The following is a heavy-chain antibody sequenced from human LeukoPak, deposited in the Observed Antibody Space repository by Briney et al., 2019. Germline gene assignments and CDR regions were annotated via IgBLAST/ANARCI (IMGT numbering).Heavy chain of an antibody. J-gene: IGHJ3*02. CDR2: ISSSSSTI. CDR3: ARDRAYLGHDAFDI. CDR1: GFTFSSYS. Sequence: GGSLRLSCAASGFTFSSYSMNWVRQAPGKGLEWVSYISSSSSTIYYADSVKGQFTISRDNAKNSLYLQMNSLRAEDTAVYYCARDRAYLGHDAFDIWGQGTMVTVSS. D-gene: IGHD3-3*02. V-gene: IGHV3-48*04.